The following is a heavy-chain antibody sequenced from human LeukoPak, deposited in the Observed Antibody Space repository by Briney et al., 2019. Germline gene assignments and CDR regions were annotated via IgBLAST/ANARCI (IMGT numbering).Heavy chain of an antibody. Sequence: SVKVSCKASGGTFSSYAISWVRQAPGQGLEWMGGIIPIFGTANYAQKFQGRVTITADKSTSTAYMELGSLRSEDTAVYYCARVLVGSGWYRSYYYYMDVWGKGTTVTVSS. CDR2: IIPIFGTA. CDR3: ARVLVGSGWYRSYYYYMDV. CDR1: GGTFSSYA. D-gene: IGHD6-19*01. V-gene: IGHV1-69*06. J-gene: IGHJ6*03.